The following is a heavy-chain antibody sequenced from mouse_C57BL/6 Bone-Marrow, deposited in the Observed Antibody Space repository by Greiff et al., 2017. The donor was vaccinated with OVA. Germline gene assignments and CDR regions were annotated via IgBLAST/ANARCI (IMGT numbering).Heavy chain of an antibody. CDR1: GFNIKDDY. V-gene: IGHV14-4*01. J-gene: IGHJ1*03. Sequence: VQLQQSGAELVRPGASVKLSCTASGFNIKDDYMHWVKQRPEQGLEWIGWIDPENGDTEYASKFQGKATITADTSSNTAYLQLSSLTSEDTAVYYCTTFYDGYWYFDVWGTGTTVTVSS. D-gene: IGHD2-3*01. CDR3: TTFYDGYWYFDV. CDR2: IDPENGDT.